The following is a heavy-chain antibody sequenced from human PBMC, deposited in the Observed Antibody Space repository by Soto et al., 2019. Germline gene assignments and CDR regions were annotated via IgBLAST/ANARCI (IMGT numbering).Heavy chain of an antibody. CDR1: GFTFSTYG. Sequence: GGSLRLSCAASGFTFSTYGIHWVRQAPGKGLEWVAVIGFDGNNKYYADSVKGRFTISRDNSKNTLYLQLNSLRAEDTAVYYCARDAIQIWLYVGGFDSWGQGTMVTVSS. CDR2: IGFDGNNK. J-gene: IGHJ3*02. CDR3: ARDAIQIWLYVGGFDS. D-gene: IGHD5-18*01. V-gene: IGHV3-33*01.